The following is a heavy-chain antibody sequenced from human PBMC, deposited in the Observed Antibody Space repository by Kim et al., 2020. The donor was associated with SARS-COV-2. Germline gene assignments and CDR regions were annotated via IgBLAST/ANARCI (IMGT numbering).Heavy chain of an antibody. D-gene: IGHD3-10*01. CDR3: ATDRHGSGSPYFDY. Sequence: AQKFQGRVTMTEDTSTDTAYMELSSLRSEDTAVYYCATDRHGSGSPYFDYWGQGTLVTVSS. J-gene: IGHJ4*02. V-gene: IGHV1-24*01.